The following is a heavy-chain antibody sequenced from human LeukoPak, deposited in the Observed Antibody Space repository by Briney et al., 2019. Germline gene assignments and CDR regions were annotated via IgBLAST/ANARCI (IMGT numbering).Heavy chain of an antibody. CDR2: LYTAGPT. Sequence: GGSLRLSCAASGFSVSTFYMSWVRQAPGKGLEWVSVLYTAGPTYYADSVQGRFTISGDNSKNTLFLQMDSLRGDDTATYYCARSGPSVLWSKSFDYWGQGALVTVSS. D-gene: IGHD3-10*01. J-gene: IGHJ4*02. CDR3: ARSGPSVLWSKSFDY. V-gene: IGHV3-66*01. CDR1: GFSVSTFY.